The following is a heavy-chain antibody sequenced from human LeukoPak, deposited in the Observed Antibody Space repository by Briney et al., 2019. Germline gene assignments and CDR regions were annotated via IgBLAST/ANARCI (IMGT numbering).Heavy chain of an antibody. V-gene: IGHV3-48*03. J-gene: IGHJ4*02. Sequence: GGSLRLSCAASGFTFSSYEMNWVRQAPGKGLEWVSYISSSGSTIYYADSVKGRFTISRDNAENSLYLQMNSLRAEDTAVYYCARARQWLGILDYWGQGTLATVSS. CDR2: ISSSGSTI. CDR1: GFTFSSYE. D-gene: IGHD6-19*01. CDR3: ARARQWLGILDY.